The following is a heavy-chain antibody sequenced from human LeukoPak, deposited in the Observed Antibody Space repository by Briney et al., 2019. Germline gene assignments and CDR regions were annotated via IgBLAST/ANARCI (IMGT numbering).Heavy chain of an antibody. CDR2: INHSGST. D-gene: IGHD3-3*01. V-gene: IGHV4-34*01. J-gene: IGHJ5*02. Sequence: PSETLSLTCAVYGGSFSGYYWSWIRQPPGKGLEWVGEINHSGSTNYNPSLKSRVTISVDTSKNQFSLKLSSVTAADTAVYYCARASITIFGVVIISVDWFDPWGQGTLVTVSS. CDR1: GGSFSGYY. CDR3: ARASITIFGVVIISVDWFDP.